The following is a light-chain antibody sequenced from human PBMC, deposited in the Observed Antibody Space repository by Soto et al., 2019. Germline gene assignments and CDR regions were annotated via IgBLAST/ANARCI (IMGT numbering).Light chain of an antibody. CDR1: SSDVGGSNL. CDR2: EGS. J-gene: IGLJ2*01. CDR3: CSYAGSITPGV. Sequence: QSALTQPASVSGSPGQSITISCTGTSSDVGGSNLVSWYQQHPGKAPKLMIYEGSKRPSGVSNRFSGSKSGNTASLTISELQAEDEADYYCCSYAGSITPGVFGGGTKLTVL. V-gene: IGLV2-23*01.